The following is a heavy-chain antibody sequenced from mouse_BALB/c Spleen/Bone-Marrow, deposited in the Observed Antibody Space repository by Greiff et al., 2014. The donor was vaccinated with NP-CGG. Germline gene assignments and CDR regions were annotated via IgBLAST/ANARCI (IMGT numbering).Heavy chain of an antibody. Sequence: EVQLQQSGPELVKPGASVKMSCKASGYTFTSYVMHWVKQKPGQGLEWIGYINPYNDGSKYNERFKGKATLTSDKSSSTAYMELSRLTSEDAATDYCSRGVHYRYEFDYWGQGTTLTVSS. CDR2: INPYNDGS. J-gene: IGHJ2*01. V-gene: IGHV1-14*01. CDR1: GYTFTSYV. CDR3: SRGVHYRYEFDY. D-gene: IGHD2-14*01.